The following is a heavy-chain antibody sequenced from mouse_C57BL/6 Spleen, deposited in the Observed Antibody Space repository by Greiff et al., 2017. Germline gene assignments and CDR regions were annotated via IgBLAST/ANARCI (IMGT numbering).Heavy chain of an antibody. D-gene: IGHD1-1*01. CDR2: IWGGGST. CDR1: GFSLTSYG. Sequence: VTLVESGPGLVAPSQSLSITCTVSGFSLTSYGVDWVRQPPGTGLEWLGVIWGGGSTNYNSALLSRLSISKDNSKSQVYLKKNRLQTDDTAMYYCAIIYYYGSRRAMDYWGQGTSVTVAS. CDR3: AIIYYYGSRRAMDY. V-gene: IGHV2-9*01. J-gene: IGHJ4*01.